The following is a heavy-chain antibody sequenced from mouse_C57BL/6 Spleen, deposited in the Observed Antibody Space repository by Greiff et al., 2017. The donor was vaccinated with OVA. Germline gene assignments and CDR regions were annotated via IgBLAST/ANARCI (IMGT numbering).Heavy chain of an antibody. D-gene: IGHD1-1*01. CDR2: IDPENGDT. CDR3: TRYYGPYWYFDV. J-gene: IGHJ1*03. V-gene: IGHV14-4*01. CDR1: GFNIKDDY. Sequence: EVKLMESGAELVRPGASVKLSCTASGFNIKDDYMHWVKQRPEQGLEWIGWIDPENGDTEYASKFQGKATITADTSSNTAYLQLSSLTSEDTAVYYCTRYYGPYWYFDVWGTGTTVTVSS.